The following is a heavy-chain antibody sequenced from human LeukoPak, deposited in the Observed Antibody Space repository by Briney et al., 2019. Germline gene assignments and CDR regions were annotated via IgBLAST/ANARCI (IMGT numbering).Heavy chain of an antibody. CDR2: IQYSGIT. Sequence: PSETLSLTCTVSGGSISSLYWSWIRQPPGKGLEWIGYIQYSGITKYNPSVQSRVAISLDTSKNQFSLKLTSVTAADTAVYYCASSGNYYFTLDYWGQGTLVTVSS. J-gene: IGHJ4*02. CDR3: ASSGNYYFTLDY. D-gene: IGHD3-10*01. CDR1: GGSISSLY. V-gene: IGHV4-59*08.